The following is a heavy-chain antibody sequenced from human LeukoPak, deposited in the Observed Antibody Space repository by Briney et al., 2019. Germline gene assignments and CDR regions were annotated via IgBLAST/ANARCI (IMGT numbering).Heavy chain of an antibody. CDR2: ISWNSGSI. CDR3: AKDIGSSGWQGDSYYYGMDV. J-gene: IGHJ6*02. D-gene: IGHD6-19*01. CDR1: GFTFDDYA. V-gene: IGHV3-9*01. Sequence: GGSLRLSCAASGFTFDDYAMHWVRQAPGKGLEWVSGISWNSGSIGYADSVKGRFTISRDNAKNSLYLQMNSLRAEDTALYYCAKDIGSSGWQGDSYYYGMDVWGQGTTVTVSS.